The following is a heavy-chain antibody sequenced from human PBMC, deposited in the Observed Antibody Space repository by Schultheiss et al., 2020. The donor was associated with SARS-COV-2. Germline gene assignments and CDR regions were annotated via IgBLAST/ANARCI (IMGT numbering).Heavy chain of an antibody. D-gene: IGHD5-12*01. Sequence: GGSLRLSCAASGFTFSSYGMHWVRQAPGKGLEWVAVISYDGSNKYYADSVKGRFTISRDNAKNSLHLQMNSLRAEDTAVYYCARGRDGGYAYYYYYGMDVWGQGTTVTVSS. CDR1: GFTFSSYG. V-gene: IGHV3-30*12. J-gene: IGHJ6*02. CDR3: ARGRDGGYAYYYYYGMDV. CDR2: ISYDGSNK.